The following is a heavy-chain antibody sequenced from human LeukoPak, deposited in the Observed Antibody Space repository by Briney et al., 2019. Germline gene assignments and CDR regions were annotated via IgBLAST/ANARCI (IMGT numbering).Heavy chain of an antibody. CDR1: GFTLSDHY. CDR2: ISGSGGST. V-gene: IGHV3-23*01. Sequence: PGGSLRLSCAASGFTLSDHYMDWVRQAPGKGLEWVSAISGSGGSTYYADSVKGRFTISRDNSKNTLYLQMNGLRAEDTAVYYCARDSRYCSGGSCSYYMDVWGKGTTVTISS. J-gene: IGHJ6*03. D-gene: IGHD2-15*01. CDR3: ARDSRYCSGGSCSYYMDV.